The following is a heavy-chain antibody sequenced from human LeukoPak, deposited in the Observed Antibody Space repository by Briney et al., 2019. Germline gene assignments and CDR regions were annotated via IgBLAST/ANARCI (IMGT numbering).Heavy chain of an antibody. V-gene: IGHV3-7*05. Sequence: GGSLRLSCAASGFTCSSYWMSWVRQAPGKGLEWVANINQDGSEKYYVDSVKGRLTTSRDNAKNSLYLQMNTRRAEDTAVFYCARDRGALWYFDLWGRGTLVTVSS. J-gene: IGHJ2*01. D-gene: IGHD3-10*01. CDR3: ARDRGALWYFDL. CDR2: INQDGSEK. CDR1: GFTCSSYW.